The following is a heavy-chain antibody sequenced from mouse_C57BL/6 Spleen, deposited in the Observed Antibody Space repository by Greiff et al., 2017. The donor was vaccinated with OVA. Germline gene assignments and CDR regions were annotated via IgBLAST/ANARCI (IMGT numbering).Heavy chain of an antibody. CDR1: GYTFTSYW. D-gene: IGHD1-1*01. CDR2: IHPSDSDT. CDR3: APSTVVAHYAMDY. Sequence: VQLQQPGAELVKPGASVKVSCKASGYTFTSYWMHWVKQRPGQGLEWIGRIHPSDSDTNYNQKFKGKATLTVDKSSSTAYMQLSSLTSEDSAVYYCAPSTVVAHYAMDYWGQGTSVTVSS. J-gene: IGHJ4*01. V-gene: IGHV1-74*01.